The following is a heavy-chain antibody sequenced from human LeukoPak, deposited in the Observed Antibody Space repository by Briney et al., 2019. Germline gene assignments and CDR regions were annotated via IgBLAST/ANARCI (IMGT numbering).Heavy chain of an antibody. CDR3: ARDLLPDLYSSGGFYFDY. V-gene: IGHV1-69*04. CDR2: IIPILRIT. D-gene: IGHD6-19*01. J-gene: IGHJ4*02. CDR1: GGPFSSYA. Sequence: GSSVKVSCKASGGPFSSYAISWVRQAPGQGLEWMGRIIPILRITNYAQSFQGRVTITADKSTSTAYMEVSSLRSEDTAVYYCARDLLPDLYSSGGFYFDYWGQGTLVIVSS.